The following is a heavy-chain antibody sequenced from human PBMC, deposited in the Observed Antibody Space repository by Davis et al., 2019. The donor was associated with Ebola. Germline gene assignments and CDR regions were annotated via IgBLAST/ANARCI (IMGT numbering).Heavy chain of an antibody. CDR2: ISGSGGTT. CDR1: VITFSSYA. CDR3: VKDMIREGLTSPHPDFQH. J-gene: IGHJ1*01. V-gene: IGHV3-23*01. Sequence: GESLKISCADSVITFSSYAMTWVRQAPGKGLEWVSAISGSGGTTYYAGSVKGRFTVSRDNSKDTVYLQLYSLRAEDTAVYYCVKDMIREGLTSPHPDFQHWGQGTLVTVSS. D-gene: IGHD3-22*01.